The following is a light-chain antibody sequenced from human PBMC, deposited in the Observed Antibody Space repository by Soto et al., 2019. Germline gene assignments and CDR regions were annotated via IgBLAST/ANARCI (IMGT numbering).Light chain of an antibody. CDR3: QQRSNWPLT. Sequence: EIVLTQSPATLSLSPGERATLSCRASQSVSSYVAWYQSKPGQAPRLLMYDASNRVIGIPARFSGSGSGTDCTLTISSLEPEDFAVYYCQQRSNWPLTFGGGTKVEI. J-gene: IGKJ4*01. CDR2: DAS. V-gene: IGKV3-11*01. CDR1: QSVSSY.